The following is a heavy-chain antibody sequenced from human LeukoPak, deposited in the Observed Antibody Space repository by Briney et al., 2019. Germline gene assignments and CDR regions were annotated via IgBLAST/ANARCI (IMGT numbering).Heavy chain of an antibody. V-gene: IGHV3-74*03. Sequence: GGSLRLSCAASGFTFSGYWMHWVRQGPEKGLEMVSRIDNDGHGILYADSVKGRFTTSRDNAKNTLYLQMNSLRFEDTAVYYCATGGGWVPSFGVVTHIDVWGKGTTVTVSS. CDR2: IDNDGHGI. J-gene: IGHJ6*03. D-gene: IGHD3-3*01. CDR3: ATGGGWVPSFGVVTHIDV. CDR1: GFTFSGYW.